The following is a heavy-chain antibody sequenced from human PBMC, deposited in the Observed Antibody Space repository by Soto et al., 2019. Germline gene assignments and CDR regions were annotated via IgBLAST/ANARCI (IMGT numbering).Heavy chain of an antibody. Sequence: QVQLLQSGGEVMQPGASVKVSCKASGYTFATYGIGWVRQATGQGFAWRGWITPQNGDTNYSQKLQGRVTMTTEISTRTAYMDVRSLRSDDTAVYYCARLAPCKSGICYSRPLDYWGQGTRVTVSS. V-gene: IGHV1-18*01. CDR3: ARLAPCKSGICYSRPLDY. J-gene: IGHJ4*02. CDR2: ITPQNGDT. D-gene: IGHD2-15*01. CDR1: GYTFATYG.